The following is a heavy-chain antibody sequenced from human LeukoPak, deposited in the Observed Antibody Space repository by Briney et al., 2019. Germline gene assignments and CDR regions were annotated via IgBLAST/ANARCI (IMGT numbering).Heavy chain of an antibody. CDR1: GFTFSIYE. CDR3: ARLAVASDFDY. Sequence: VGSLRLSCAGSGFTFSIYEMNWVRQAPGKGREGVSKISRSGTTIYYADSVKGRFSISRGNAKNSLYLQMNSWRVEDTVLFFCARLAVASDFDYWGQGALVTVSS. V-gene: IGHV3-48*03. CDR2: ISRSGTTI. J-gene: IGHJ4*02. D-gene: IGHD6-19*01.